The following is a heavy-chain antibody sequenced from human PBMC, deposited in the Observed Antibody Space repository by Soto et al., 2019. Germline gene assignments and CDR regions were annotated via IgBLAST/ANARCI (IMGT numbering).Heavy chain of an antibody. Sequence: QVQLVQSGAEVKKPGSSVKVSCKASGGTFSSYAISWVRQAPGQGLEWMGGIIPIFGTANYAQKFQGRVTITADESTSTAYMELSSLRSEDTAVYYCARGPGGYCSSTSCYSFVYFAYWGQGTLVTVSS. CDR1: GGTFSSYA. CDR3: ARGPGGYCSSTSCYSFVYFAY. D-gene: IGHD2-2*01. J-gene: IGHJ4*02. V-gene: IGHV1-69*01. CDR2: IIPIFGTA.